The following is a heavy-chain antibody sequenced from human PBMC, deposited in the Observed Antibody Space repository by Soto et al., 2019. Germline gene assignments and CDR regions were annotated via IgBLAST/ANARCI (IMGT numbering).Heavy chain of an antibody. Sequence: SLRLSCASSGFTFGDYAMHWVRQAPGKGLEWVSGISWNSGSTGYADSVKGRFTISRDNAKNSLYLQMNSLRAEDTALYYCAKDHSYYDYVWGSSDAFDIWGQGTMVTVSS. CDR1: GFTFGDYA. J-gene: IGHJ3*02. CDR3: AKDHSYYDYVWGSSDAFDI. V-gene: IGHV3-9*01. CDR2: ISWNSGST. D-gene: IGHD3-16*01.